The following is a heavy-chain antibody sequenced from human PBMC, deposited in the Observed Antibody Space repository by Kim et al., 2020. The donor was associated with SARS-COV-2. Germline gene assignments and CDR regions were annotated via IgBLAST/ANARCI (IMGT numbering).Heavy chain of an antibody. CDR2: INSDGSST. V-gene: IGHV3-74*01. J-gene: IGHJ6*02. Sequence: GGSLRLSCAASGFTFSSYWMHWVRQAPGKGLVWVSRINSDGSSTSYADSVKGRFTISRDNAKNTLYLQMNSLRAEDTAVYYCARGYDFWSGEHNYYYGMDVWGQGTTVTVSS. CDR3: ARGYDFWSGEHNYYYGMDV. CDR1: GFTFSSYW. D-gene: IGHD3-3*01.